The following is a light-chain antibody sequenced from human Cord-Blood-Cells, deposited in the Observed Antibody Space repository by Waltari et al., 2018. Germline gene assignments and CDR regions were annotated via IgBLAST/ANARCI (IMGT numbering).Light chain of an antibody. Sequence: EIVMTQSPATVFVSHGETSTLSCRASQSVSSKLSWYQKKPGQAPMLLIYGASTRATCIPARFSGSGSGTEFTLTISSLQSEDFAVYYCQQYNNWPPFTFGPGTKVDIK. CDR2: GAS. CDR1: QSVSSK. CDR3: QQYNNWPPFT. J-gene: IGKJ3*01. V-gene: IGKV3-15*01.